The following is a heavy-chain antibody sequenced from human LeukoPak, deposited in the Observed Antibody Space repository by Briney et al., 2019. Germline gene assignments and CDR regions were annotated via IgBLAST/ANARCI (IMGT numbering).Heavy chain of an antibody. D-gene: IGHD2-21*02. V-gene: IGHV3-23*01. Sequence: PGGSLRLSCAVSGFTFSSYSTNWVRQAPGKGLEWVSSISSRGDDTSYADSVKGRFTISRDNSKNTLYLQLNSLRVDDAAIYYCAKHRRSTLVTAYFDSWGQGTLVTVSS. CDR1: GFTFSSYS. J-gene: IGHJ4*02. CDR2: ISSRGDDT. CDR3: AKHRRSTLVTAYFDS.